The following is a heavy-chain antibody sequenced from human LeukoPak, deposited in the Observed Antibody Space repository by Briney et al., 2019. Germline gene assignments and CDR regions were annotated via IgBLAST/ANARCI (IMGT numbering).Heavy chain of an antibody. CDR3: ARVSSTGYGVSSGLFY. Sequence: PGGSLRLSCAASGFTFSSYSMNWVRQAPGKGLEWVSSISSSSSYIYYADSVKGRFTISRDNAKSSLYLQMNSLRAEDTAVYYCARVSSTGYGVSSGLFYWGQGTLVTVSS. D-gene: IGHD3-22*01. CDR2: ISSSSSYI. J-gene: IGHJ4*02. CDR1: GFTFSSYS. V-gene: IGHV3-21*04.